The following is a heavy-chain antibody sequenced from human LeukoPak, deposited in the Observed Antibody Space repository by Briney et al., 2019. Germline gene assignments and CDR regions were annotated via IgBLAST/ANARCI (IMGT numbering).Heavy chain of an antibody. J-gene: IGHJ4*02. Sequence: RRALVKVSCKASGGTFSSYAISWVRQAPGQGLEWMGRIIPILGIANCAQKFQGRVTITADKSTSTAYMELSSLRSEDTAVYYCAYGSGSYYPAPFDYWGQGTLVTVSS. V-gene: IGHV1-69*04. CDR2: IIPILGIA. CDR1: GGTFSSYA. D-gene: IGHD3-10*01. CDR3: AYGSGSYYPAPFDY.